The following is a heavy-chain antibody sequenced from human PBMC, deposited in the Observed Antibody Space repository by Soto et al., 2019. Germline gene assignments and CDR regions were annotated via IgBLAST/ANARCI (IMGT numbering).Heavy chain of an antibody. D-gene: IGHD5-18*01. CDR2: IIPIFGTA. V-gene: IGHV1-69*01. Sequence: QVQLVQSGAEVKKPGSSVKVSCKASGGTFSSYAISCVRQAPGQGLEWMGGIIPIFGTANYAQKFQGRVTITADESTITAYMELSSLRSEDTAVYYCARGGYSYGQQGVFDYWGQGTLVTVSS. CDR1: GGTFSSYA. J-gene: IGHJ4*02. CDR3: ARGGYSYGQQGVFDY.